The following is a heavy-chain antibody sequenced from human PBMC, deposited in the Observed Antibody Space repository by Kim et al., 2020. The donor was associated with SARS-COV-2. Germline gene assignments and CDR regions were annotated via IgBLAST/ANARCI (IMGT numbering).Heavy chain of an antibody. D-gene: IGHD3-10*01. Sequence: GGSLRLSCAASGFSFSNYGMHWVRQAPGKGLEWVAFISYDGSNKNYVDSVKGRFTIARDNSKNTLYLQMNSLGPEDTALYYCAKDWRRQLPNYGFNVWG. CDR3: AKDWRRQLPNYGFNV. CDR2: ISYDGSNK. J-gene: IGHJ3*01. CDR1: GFSFSNYG. V-gene: IGHV3-30*18.